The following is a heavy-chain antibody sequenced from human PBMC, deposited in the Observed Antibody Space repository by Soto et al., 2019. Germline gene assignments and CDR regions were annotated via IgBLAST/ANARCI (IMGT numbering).Heavy chain of an antibody. Sequence: ASVKVSCKSSGGTFSSHSINWVRQAPGQGLEWMGGIIPIFGPANFAKKFQGRVTITADESTTTAYMELSSLASEDTAVYYCATGSFTSTGGRIGYHYNAMDVWGQGTTVTVSS. V-gene: IGHV1-69*13. CDR1: GGTFSSHS. J-gene: IGHJ6*02. CDR2: IIPIFGPA. D-gene: IGHD1-1*01. CDR3: ATGSFTSTGGRIGYHYNAMDV.